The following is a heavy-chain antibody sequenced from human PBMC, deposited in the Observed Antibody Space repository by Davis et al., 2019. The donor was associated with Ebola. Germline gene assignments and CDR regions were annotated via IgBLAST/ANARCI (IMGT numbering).Heavy chain of an antibody. J-gene: IGHJ4*02. V-gene: IGHV4-39*01. D-gene: IGHD5-18*01. CDR3: YSYGDFDY. Sequence: MPSETLSLTCTVSGGSISSSSYYWGWIRQPPGKGLEWIGSIYYSGSTYYNPSLKSRVTISVDTSENQFSLKLSSVTAADTAVYYCYSYGDFDYWGQGTLVTVSS. CDR2: IYYSGST. CDR1: GGSISSSSYY.